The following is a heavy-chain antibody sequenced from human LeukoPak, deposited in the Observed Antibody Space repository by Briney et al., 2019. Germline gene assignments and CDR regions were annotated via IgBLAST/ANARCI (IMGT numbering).Heavy chain of an antibody. V-gene: IGHV3-23*01. Sequence: GGSLRLSCAASGFTFSSYAMSWVRQAPGKGLEWVSAISGSGGSTYYADSVKGRFTISRDNYKNTRYLQMNSLRAEYTAVYYRSKDRTIAVAGPYFDYWGQGTLVTVSS. CDR1: GFTFSSYA. J-gene: IGHJ4*02. CDR2: ISGSGGST. CDR3: SKDRTIAVAGPYFDY. D-gene: IGHD6-19*01.